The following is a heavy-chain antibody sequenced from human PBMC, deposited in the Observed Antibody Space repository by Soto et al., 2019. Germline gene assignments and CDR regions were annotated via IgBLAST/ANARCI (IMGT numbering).Heavy chain of an antibody. CDR3: ARGSPYSSGWYAIDY. D-gene: IGHD6-19*01. V-gene: IGHV3-30*03. Sequence: GGSLRLSCAASGFTFSSYGMHWVRQAPGKGLEWVAVISYDGSNKYYADSVKGRFTISRDNSKNTLYLQMNSLRAEDTAVYYCARGSPYSSGWYAIDYWGQGTLVTVSS. CDR2: ISYDGSNK. J-gene: IGHJ4*02. CDR1: GFTFSSYG.